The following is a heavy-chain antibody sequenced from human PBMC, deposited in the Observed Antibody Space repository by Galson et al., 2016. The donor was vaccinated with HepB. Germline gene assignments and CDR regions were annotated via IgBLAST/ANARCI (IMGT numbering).Heavy chain of an antibody. J-gene: IGHJ6*03. CDR1: GYIFTTHG. CDR3: AREVSYYDRSGYPGRDYYYYMDV. Sequence: SVKVSCKASGYIFTTHGISWVRQAPGQGLEWVRWISTYSGNTNYAQKVQGRVTMTSDTSTSTAYLQLRSLRFDDTAVYYCAREVSYYDRSGYPGRDYYYYMDVWGIGTMVTVSS. CDR2: ISTYSGNT. V-gene: IGHV1-18*04. D-gene: IGHD3-22*01.